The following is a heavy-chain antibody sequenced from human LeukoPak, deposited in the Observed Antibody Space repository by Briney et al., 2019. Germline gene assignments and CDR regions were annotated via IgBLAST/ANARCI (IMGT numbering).Heavy chain of an antibody. CDR1: GFTFSSYW. V-gene: IGHV3-7*01. CDR2: IKQDGSEK. CDR3: VTSSSWLNFDY. D-gene: IGHD6-13*01. J-gene: IGHJ4*02. Sequence: PGGSLRLSCAASGFTFSSYWMSWVRQAPGKGLEWVANIKQDGSEKYYVDSVKGRFTISRDNAKNSLYLQMNSLRAEDTAVYYCVTSSSWLNFDYWGQGTLVTVSS.